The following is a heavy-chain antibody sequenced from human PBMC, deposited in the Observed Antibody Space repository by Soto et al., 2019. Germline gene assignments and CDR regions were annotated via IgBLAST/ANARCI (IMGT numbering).Heavy chain of an antibody. J-gene: IGHJ4*02. CDR2: IKEDGSEK. CDR1: GFRFSGFW. V-gene: IGHV3-7*01. CDR3: VRGSDFLLDQ. Sequence: EVQVVESGGGLVQPGGSLRLSCAASGFRFSGFWMNWVRQAPGKGLQWVAIIKEDGSEKYYVDSVNGRFTISRDNAKNSLYLQMDRLRVEDTAVYYCVRGSDFLLDQWGQGTPVTVSS. D-gene: IGHD2-21*02.